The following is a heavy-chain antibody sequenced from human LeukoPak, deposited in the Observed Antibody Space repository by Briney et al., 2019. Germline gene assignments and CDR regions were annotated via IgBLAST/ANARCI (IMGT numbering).Heavy chain of an antibody. CDR1: GYTFTGYY. CDR3: ARTTYYYDSSGYYLLDY. Sequence: GASVKVSCKASGYTFTGYYMHWVRQAPGQGLEWMGWINPNSGGTSYAQKFQGRVTMTRDTSISTAYMELSRLRSDDTAVYYCARTTYYYDSSGYYLLDYWGQGTLVTVSS. CDR2: INPNSGGT. J-gene: IGHJ4*02. D-gene: IGHD3-22*01. V-gene: IGHV1-2*02.